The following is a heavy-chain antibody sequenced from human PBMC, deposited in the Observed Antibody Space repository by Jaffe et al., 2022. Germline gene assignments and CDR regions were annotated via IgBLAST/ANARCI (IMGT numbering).Heavy chain of an antibody. Sequence: EVQLVESGGGLVQPGGSLRLSCIASGFTFSIFEMSWVRQAPGKGLEWVSSVNGGGGRTFDADSVKGRFTISRDNSKNTLYLQMSSLTAEDTAVYYCARVLVVPGEHREFDCWGQGTLVTVSS. V-gene: IGHV3-23*04. CDR3: ARVLVVPGEHREFDC. CDR1: GFTFSIFE. J-gene: IGHJ5*01. CDR2: VNGGGGRT. D-gene: IGHD2-2*01.